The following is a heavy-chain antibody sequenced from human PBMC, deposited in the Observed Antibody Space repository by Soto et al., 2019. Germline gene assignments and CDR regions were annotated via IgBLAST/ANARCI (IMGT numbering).Heavy chain of an antibody. V-gene: IGHV3-21*01. Sequence: EVQLVESGGGLVKPGGSLRLSCAASGFTFSSYSMNWVRQAPGKGLEWVSSNSSSSSYIYYADSVKGRFTISRDNAKNSLYLQMNSLRAEDTAVYYCARDYSSGNDAFDIWGQGTMVTVSS. CDR3: ARDYSSGNDAFDI. CDR2: NSSSSSYI. J-gene: IGHJ3*02. D-gene: IGHD6-19*01. CDR1: GFTFSSYS.